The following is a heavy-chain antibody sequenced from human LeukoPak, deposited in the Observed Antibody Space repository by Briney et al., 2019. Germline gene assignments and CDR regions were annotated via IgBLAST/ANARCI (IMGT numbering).Heavy chain of an antibody. V-gene: IGHV1-69*04. J-gene: IGHJ4*02. Sequence: ASVKVSCKASGGTFSSYAISWVRQAPGQGLEWMGRIIPILGIAYYAQKFQGRVTITADKSTSTAYMELSSLRSEDTAVYYCARDDPEMATIEFDYWGQGTLVTVSS. D-gene: IGHD5-24*01. CDR2: IIPILGIA. CDR3: ARDDPEMATIEFDY. CDR1: GGTFSSYA.